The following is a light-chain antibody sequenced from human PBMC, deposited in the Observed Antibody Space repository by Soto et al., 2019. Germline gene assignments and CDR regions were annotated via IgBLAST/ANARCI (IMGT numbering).Light chain of an antibody. Sequence: EIVLTQSPGTLSLSPGERATLSCWASQSVASTYLGWYQQKPGQAPRLLIYGASSRATGIPDRFSGSGSGTDFTLTISRLEPEDFALYYCQQYAGPPTFGQGTRLEIK. CDR1: QSVASTY. CDR3: QQYAGPPT. V-gene: IGKV3-20*01. CDR2: GAS. J-gene: IGKJ5*01.